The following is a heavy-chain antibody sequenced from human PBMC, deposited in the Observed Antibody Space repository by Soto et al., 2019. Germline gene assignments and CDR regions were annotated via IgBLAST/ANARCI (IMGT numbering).Heavy chain of an antibody. J-gene: IGHJ4*02. CDR3: ASVVRQWLATADFNY. D-gene: IGHD6-19*01. V-gene: IGHV3-30*03. CDR1: GFTFSDYA. CDR2: VSHDGRNT. Sequence: VQLVESGGGVVQPGRSLRLSCAASGFTFSDYAMHWVRQAPGKGLEWVAVVSHDGRNTHYADSVKGRFTISRASSKNTVAREMTSLRAEDTAVYYWASVVRQWLATADFNYWGQGSLVTVSS.